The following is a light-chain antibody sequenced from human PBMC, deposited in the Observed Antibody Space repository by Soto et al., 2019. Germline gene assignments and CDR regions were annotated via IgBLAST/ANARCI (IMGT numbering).Light chain of an antibody. CDR3: QQYDHLPPYT. V-gene: IGKV1-33*01. CDR2: DAS. Sequence: DIQMTQSPSSLSASVGDRVTITCQASQDISNYLNWYQQKPGKAPKLLIYDASNLETGVPSRFSGSGYGKDYTFTISSLHTEDIPTYYCQQYDHLPPYTFGQGTKLEIK. J-gene: IGKJ2*01. CDR1: QDISNY.